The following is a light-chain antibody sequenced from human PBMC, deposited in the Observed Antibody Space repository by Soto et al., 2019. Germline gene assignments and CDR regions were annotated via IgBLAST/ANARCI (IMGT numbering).Light chain of an antibody. J-gene: IGKJ2*01. CDR1: QGISTW. V-gene: IGKV1-12*01. Sequence: DIQMTQSPSSVSASVGDRVTITCRASQGISTWVAWYQHKPGKAPKFLIYAASSLQSGVPSRFSGSGSGTDFTLTISSLQPEDFATYSCQQAHSFPYTFGQGTKLEIK. CDR2: AAS. CDR3: QQAHSFPYT.